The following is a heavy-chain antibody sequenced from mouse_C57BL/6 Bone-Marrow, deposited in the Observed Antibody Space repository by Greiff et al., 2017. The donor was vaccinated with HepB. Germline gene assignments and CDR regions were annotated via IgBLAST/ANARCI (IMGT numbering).Heavy chain of an antibody. V-gene: IGHV5-6*02. J-gene: IGHJ1*03. CDR3: ARRGTTGYFDV. Sequence: EVNVVESGGDLVKPGGSLKLSCAASRFTFSSYGMSWVRQTPDKRLEWVATISSGGSYTYYPDSVKGRFTISRDNAKNTLYLQMSSLKSEDTAMYYCARRGTTGYFDVWGTGTTVTVSS. D-gene: IGHD1-1*01. CDR1: RFTFSSYG. CDR2: ISSGGSYT.